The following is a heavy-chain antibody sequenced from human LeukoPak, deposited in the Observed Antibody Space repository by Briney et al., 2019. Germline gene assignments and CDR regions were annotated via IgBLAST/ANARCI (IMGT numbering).Heavy chain of an antibody. CDR1: GFTFSSYA. CDR3: ARESGIAAAYYYYYYMDV. D-gene: IGHD6-13*01. V-gene: IGHV3-30*04. Sequence: GGSLRLSCAASGFTFSSYAMHWVRQAPGKGLEWVAVISYDGSNKYYADSVKGRFTISRDNSKNTLYLQMNSLRAEDTAVYYCARESGIAAAYYYYYYMDVWGKGTTVTVSS. J-gene: IGHJ6*03. CDR2: ISYDGSNK.